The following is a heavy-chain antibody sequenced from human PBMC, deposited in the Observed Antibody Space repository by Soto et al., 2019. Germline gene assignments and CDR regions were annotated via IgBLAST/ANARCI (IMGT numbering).Heavy chain of an antibody. J-gene: IGHJ6*04. CDR2: ISSSSSYI. D-gene: IGHD3-10*01. V-gene: IGHV3-21*01. CDR3: ARDGITMVRAPSHKDV. CDR1: GFTFSSYS. Sequence: EVQLVESGGGLVKPGGSLRLSCAASGFTFSSYSMNWVRQAPGKGLEWVSSISSSSSYIYYADSVKGRFTISRDNAKNALYLQMNSLRAEDTAVYYCARDGITMVRAPSHKDVWGKGTTVTVSS.